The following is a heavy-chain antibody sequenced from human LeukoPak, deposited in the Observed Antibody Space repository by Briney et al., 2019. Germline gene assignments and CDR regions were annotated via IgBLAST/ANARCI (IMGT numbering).Heavy chain of an antibody. J-gene: IGHJ4*02. CDR2: ISGNEGRT. CDR1: GFTFNYYA. V-gene: IGHV3-23*01. CDR3: ARHDSFIPY. D-gene: IGHD5-18*01. Sequence: PGGSLRLSCAASGFTFNYYAMSWVRQAPGKGLEWVSGISGNEGRTYYTDSVKGRFTISRDKTKNTVFLQMHNLRADDTAVYFCARHDSFIPYWGQGALVTASS.